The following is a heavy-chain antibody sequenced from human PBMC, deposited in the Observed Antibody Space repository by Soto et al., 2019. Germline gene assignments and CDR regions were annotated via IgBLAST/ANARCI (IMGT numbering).Heavy chain of an antibody. Sequence: ASVKVSCKASGGTFSSDRINWVRQAPGQGLEWMGGIVPIYRTADSAQEFQGRVTITADESARTAYMELRSLKSRDTAVYYCVRDSGAKLSSSWGQGTLVTVSS. V-gene: IGHV1-69*13. J-gene: IGHJ4*02. CDR3: VRDSGAKLSSS. CDR2: IVPIYRTA. CDR1: GGTFSSDR. D-gene: IGHD6-13*01.